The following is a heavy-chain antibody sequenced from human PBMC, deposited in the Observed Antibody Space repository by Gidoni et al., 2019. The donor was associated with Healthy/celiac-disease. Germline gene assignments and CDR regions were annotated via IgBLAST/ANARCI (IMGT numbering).Heavy chain of an antibody. Sequence: QVQLVQSGAEVKKPGASVNVSCKASGYTFTSSYMHWVRQAPGQGLEGMGIINPSGGSTSYAQKCQGRVTMTRDTSTSTVYMELSSLRSEDTAVYYCAREPSPGRLSPEPQNWFDPWGQGTLVTVSS. CDR3: AREPSPGRLSPEPQNWFDP. D-gene: IGHD6-25*01. V-gene: IGHV1-46*01. CDR2: INPSGGST. J-gene: IGHJ5*02. CDR1: GYTFTSSY.